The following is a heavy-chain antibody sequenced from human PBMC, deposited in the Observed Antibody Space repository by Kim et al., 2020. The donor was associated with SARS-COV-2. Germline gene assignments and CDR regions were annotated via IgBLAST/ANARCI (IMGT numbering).Heavy chain of an antibody. CDR2: VRDTGYT. CDR3: AQPYTSIPNSPHLN. J-gene: IGHJ4*02. D-gene: IGHD3-3*01. CDR1: GASIRDYY. Sequence: SETLSLTCTVSGASIRDYYWSWIRQSPEKGLEWIGFVRDTGYTNYNPSFESRVTISIDVSNKQFSLKLTSVTAADTAAFFCAQPYTSIPNSPHLNWSQGTPVTVSS. V-gene: IGHV4-59*03.